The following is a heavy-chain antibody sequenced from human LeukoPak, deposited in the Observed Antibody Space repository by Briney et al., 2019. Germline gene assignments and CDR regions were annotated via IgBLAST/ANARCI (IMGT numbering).Heavy chain of an antibody. Sequence: GGSLRLSCAASGFTFSSYGMSWVRQAPGKGLEWVSAISGSGGSTYYADSVRGRFTISRDNSKNTLYLHMNSLSAEDTAVYYCVKDVLFAVGDAFDIWGQGTMVTVSS. CDR3: VKDVLFAVGDAFDI. D-gene: IGHD3-10*02. CDR1: GFTFSSYG. V-gene: IGHV3-23*01. J-gene: IGHJ3*02. CDR2: ISGSGGST.